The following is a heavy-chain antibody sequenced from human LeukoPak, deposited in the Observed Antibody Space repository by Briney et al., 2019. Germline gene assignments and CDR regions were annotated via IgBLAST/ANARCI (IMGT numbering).Heavy chain of an antibody. D-gene: IGHD6-13*01. CDR2: ISYDGSNK. Sequence: GGSLRLSCAASGFTFSSYGMHWVRQAPGKGLEWVAVISYDGSNKYYADSVKGRFTISRDNSKNTLYLQMNSLRAEDTAVYYCAQDHGGIAIWGQGTMVTVSS. J-gene: IGHJ3*02. V-gene: IGHV3-30*18. CDR1: GFTFSSYG. CDR3: AQDHGGIAI.